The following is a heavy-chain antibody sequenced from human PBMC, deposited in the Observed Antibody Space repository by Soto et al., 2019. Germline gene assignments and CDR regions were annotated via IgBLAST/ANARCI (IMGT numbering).Heavy chain of an antibody. Sequence: GGSLRLSCAASGFTFSNAWMSWVRPAPGKGLEWVGRIKSKTDGGTTDYAAPVKGRFTISRDDSKNTLYLQMNSLKTEDTAVYYCTTSSSWRIRTLTTFDYWGQGTLVTVSS. D-gene: IGHD6-13*01. CDR1: GFTFSNAW. CDR2: IKSKTDGGTT. CDR3: TTSSSWRIRTLTTFDY. J-gene: IGHJ4*02. V-gene: IGHV3-15*01.